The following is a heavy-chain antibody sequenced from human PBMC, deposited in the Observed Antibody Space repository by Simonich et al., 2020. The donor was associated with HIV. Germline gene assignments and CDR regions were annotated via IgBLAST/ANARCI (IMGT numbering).Heavy chain of an antibody. J-gene: IGHJ4*02. CDR2: VYYGGST. D-gene: IGHD5-18*01. V-gene: IGHV4-39*01. Sequence: QLQLQESGPGLVKPSETLSLTCTVSGGSISSSSYYGGWIRQPPGKGLEGFGSVYYGGSTHYNQSLKSRVTISVDTSKNQFSLKLSSVTAADTALYYCARHSQYNYGYSGFDSWGQGTRVAVSS. CDR3: ARHSQYNYGYSGFDS. CDR1: GGSISSSSYY.